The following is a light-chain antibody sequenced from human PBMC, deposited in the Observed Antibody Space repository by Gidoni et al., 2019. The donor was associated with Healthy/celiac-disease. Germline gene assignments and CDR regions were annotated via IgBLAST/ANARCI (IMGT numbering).Light chain of an antibody. J-gene: IGKJ4*01. CDR2: DAS. CDR3: QQSYSTPLT. CDR1: QSISSY. V-gene: IGKV1-39*01. Sequence: IQLTPSPSSLSASVGDRVTITCRASQSISSYLNWYQQKPGKAPKHLIYDASSLQSGVPSRFSGSGSGTDVTLIISSRQQEDFATYYCQQSYSTPLTCGGGTKVEIK.